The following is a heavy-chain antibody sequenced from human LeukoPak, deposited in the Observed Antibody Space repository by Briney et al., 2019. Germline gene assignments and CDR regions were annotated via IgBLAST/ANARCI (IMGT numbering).Heavy chain of an antibody. J-gene: IGHJ5*02. D-gene: IGHD2-15*01. Sequence: SVKVSCKASGGTFSSYAISWVRQAPGQGLEWMGGIIPILGIANYAQKFQGRVTITSDKSTSTAYMELGSLRSEDTAVYYCARGPVVANWFDPWGQGTLVTVSS. CDR3: ARGPVVANWFDP. CDR1: GGTFSSYA. V-gene: IGHV1-69*10. CDR2: IIPILGIA.